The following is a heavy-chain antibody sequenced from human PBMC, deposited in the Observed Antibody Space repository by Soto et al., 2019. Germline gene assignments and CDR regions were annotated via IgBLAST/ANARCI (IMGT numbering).Heavy chain of an antibody. CDR3: ARDPRADYYYYGMDV. CDR2: INNSGDT. Sequence: RWSMRLSCAVSVFSFVSYAMSWVRQSPGRGLEWVSIINNSGDTYYADSVKGRFTISRDNSKNTLYLQMNSLRAEDTAVYYCARDPRADYYYYGMDVWGQGTTVTVSS. D-gene: IGHD3-10*01. J-gene: IGHJ6*02. V-gene: IGHV3-23*01. CDR1: VFSFVSYA.